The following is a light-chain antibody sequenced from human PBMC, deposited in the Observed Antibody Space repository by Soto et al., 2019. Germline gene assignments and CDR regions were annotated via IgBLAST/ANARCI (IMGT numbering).Light chain of an antibody. V-gene: IGKV1-9*01. CDR1: QGSRSF. CDR3: QQLNSYPGR. CDR2: AAS. Sequence: DIPLTQSPSFLSASVGDRVTITGRASQGSRSFLAWYHQKPGKAPELLIYAASTLQRWVPSRLSGSGSGTEFALTISSQQAEDFATYYCQQLNSYPGRFGRGTKVEIK. J-gene: IGKJ1*01.